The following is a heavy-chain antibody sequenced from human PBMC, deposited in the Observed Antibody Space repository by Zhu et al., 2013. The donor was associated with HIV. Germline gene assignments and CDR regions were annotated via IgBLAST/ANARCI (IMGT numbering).Heavy chain of an antibody. CDR3: ARDLSHYYGSGSRDDY. CDR1: GFTSTGTA. CDR2: IVVGSGDT. V-gene: IGHV1-58*01. D-gene: IGHD3-10*01. Sequence: QLQLVQSGPEVKRPGTSLKVSCKASGFTSTGTAVQWVRQARGQRLEWIGWIVVGSGDTKYAQKFQERVTITRDMSISTAYMELSSLRSEDTAVYYCARDLSHYYGSGSRDDYWGQGTLVTVSS. J-gene: IGHJ4*02.